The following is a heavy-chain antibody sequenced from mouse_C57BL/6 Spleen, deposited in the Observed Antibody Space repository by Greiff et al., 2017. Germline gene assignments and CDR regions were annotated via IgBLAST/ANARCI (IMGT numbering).Heavy chain of an antibody. V-gene: IGHV1-18*01. Sequence: VQLQQSGPELVKPGASVKIPCKASGYTFTDYNMDWVKQSHGKSLEWIGDINPNNGGTIYNQKFKGKATLTVDKSSSTAYMELRSLTSEDTAVYYCARCWDGYYWYFDVWGTGTTVTVSS. CDR1: GYTFTDYN. D-gene: IGHD2-3*01. CDR2: INPNNGGT. J-gene: IGHJ1*03. CDR3: ARCWDGYYWYFDV.